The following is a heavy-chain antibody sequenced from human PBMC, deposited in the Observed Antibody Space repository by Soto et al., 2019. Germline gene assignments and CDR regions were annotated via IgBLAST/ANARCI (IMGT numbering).Heavy chain of an antibody. CDR3: ARDHGVTGTTSRAYNWFDP. V-gene: IGHV1-69*13. CDR1: GGTFSSYA. Sequence: GASVKVSWKASGGTFSSYAISWVRQAPGQGLEWMGGIIPIFGTANYAQKFQGRVTITADESTSTAYMELSSLRSEDTAVYYCARDHGVTGTTSRAYNWFDPWGQGTLVTVSS. CDR2: IIPIFGTA. D-gene: IGHD1-7*01. J-gene: IGHJ5*02.